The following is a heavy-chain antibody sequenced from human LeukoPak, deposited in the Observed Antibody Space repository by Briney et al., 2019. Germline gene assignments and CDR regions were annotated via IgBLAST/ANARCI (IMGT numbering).Heavy chain of an antibody. Sequence: GGSVRVSYAASGFTFDDYAMHWVRQAPGKGLEWVSLIIWPCGSTFFADSLKGRFTISRNNSKNSLYLQMNNLRTEDTALYYCARVEDTAMWGALDIWGTGTMVTVSS. CDR3: ARVEDTAMWGALDI. D-gene: IGHD5-18*01. CDR1: GFTFDDYA. J-gene: IGHJ3*02. CDR2: IIWPCGST. V-gene: IGHV3-43*02.